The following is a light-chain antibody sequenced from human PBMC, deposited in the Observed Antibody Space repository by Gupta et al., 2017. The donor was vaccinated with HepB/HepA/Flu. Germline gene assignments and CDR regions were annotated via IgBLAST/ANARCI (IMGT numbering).Light chain of an antibody. CDR1: QSISNW. V-gene: IGKV1-5*03. J-gene: IGKJ1*01. CDR2: EAS. Sequence: DIQMTQSPSTLSASVGDRVTITCRASQSISNWLAWYQQKPGKAPRLLIYEASNLESGVPSRFSGSGSGTEFTLTISGLQPDDLATYYCQQYHTFSRAFGQGTKVEIK. CDR3: QQYHTFSRA.